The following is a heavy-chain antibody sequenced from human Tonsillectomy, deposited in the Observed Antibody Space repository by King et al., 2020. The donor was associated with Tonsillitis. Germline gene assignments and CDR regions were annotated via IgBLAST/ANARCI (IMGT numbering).Heavy chain of an antibody. Sequence: VQLVESGGGLVQPGRSLRLSCAASGFTFDDYAMHWVRQAPGKGLEWVSGISWNSSNIAYGDSVKGRFTISRDNAKSSLYLHMNSLRVEDTALYYYVKGGEMAAIKSVDYFVFWGQGTLVTVSS. D-gene: IGHD5-24*01. J-gene: IGHJ4*02. CDR1: GFTFDDYA. CDR2: ISWNSSNI. CDR3: VKGGEMAAIKSVDYFVF. V-gene: IGHV3-9*01.